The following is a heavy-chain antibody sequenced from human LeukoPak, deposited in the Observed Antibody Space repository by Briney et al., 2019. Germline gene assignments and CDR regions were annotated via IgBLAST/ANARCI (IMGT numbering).Heavy chain of an antibody. J-gene: IGHJ4*02. CDR3: ASGGRGAAARLLVY. D-gene: IGHD6-13*01. Sequence: ETLSLTCAVYGGSFSGFSWNWIRQPPGKGLEWIGEINHSGRTKYNPSLKSRVTISLDTSKSQFSLKLSSVTAADTATYYCASGGRGAAARLLVYWGQGTLVTVSS. CDR2: INHSGRT. V-gene: IGHV4-34*01. CDR1: GGSFSGFS.